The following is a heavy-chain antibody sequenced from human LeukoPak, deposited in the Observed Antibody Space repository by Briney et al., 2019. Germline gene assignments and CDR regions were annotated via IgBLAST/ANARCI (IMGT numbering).Heavy chain of an antibody. J-gene: IGHJ4*02. Sequence: SETLSLTCTVSGGSISSYYWSWIRQPAGKGLEWIGRIYTSGSTNYNPSLKSRVTISVDTSKNQFSLKLSSVTAADTAVYYCARGHYDFWSGQYYFDYWGQGTLVTVSS. CDR3: ARGHYDFWSGQYYFDY. CDR1: GGSISSYY. CDR2: IYTSGST. D-gene: IGHD3-3*01. V-gene: IGHV4-4*07.